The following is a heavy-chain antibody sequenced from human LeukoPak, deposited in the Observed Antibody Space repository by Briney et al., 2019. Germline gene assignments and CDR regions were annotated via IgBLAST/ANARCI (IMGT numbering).Heavy chain of an antibody. J-gene: IGHJ4*02. CDR1: GFTFSSYG. V-gene: IGHV3-30*18. D-gene: IGHD1-1*01. Sequence: GGPLRLSCAASGFTFSSYGMHWVRQAPGKGLEWVAVISYDGSNKYYADSVKGRFTISRDNSKNTLYLQMNSLRAEDTAVYYCAKLRVARLDYWGQGTLVTVSS. CDR3: AKLRVARLDY. CDR2: ISYDGSNK.